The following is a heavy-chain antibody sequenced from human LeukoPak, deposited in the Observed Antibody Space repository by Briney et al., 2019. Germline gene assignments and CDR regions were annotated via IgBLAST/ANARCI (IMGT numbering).Heavy chain of an antibody. J-gene: IGHJ4*02. CDR2: IYHSGST. V-gene: IGHV4-38-2*01. Sequence: PSETLSLTCAVSGYSITSGYYWAWIRQPPGKGLEWTGNIYHSGSTYYNASLKSRVTISVDTSKNQFSLKLSSVTAADTAVYYCARRYSNYFFDYWGQGTLVTVSS. CDR3: ARRYSNYFFDY. CDR1: GYSITSGYY. D-gene: IGHD4-11*01.